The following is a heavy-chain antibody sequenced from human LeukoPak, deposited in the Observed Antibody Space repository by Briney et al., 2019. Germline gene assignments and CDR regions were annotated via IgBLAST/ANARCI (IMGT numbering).Heavy chain of an antibody. Sequence: PGGSLRLSCAASGFTFSSYAMSWVRQAPGKGLEGVSAISGSGGSTYYADSVKGRFTISRDNPKNTLYLQMNSLRAEDTAVYYCAKEQSLGEAPFYYFDYWGQGTLVTVSS. J-gene: IGHJ4*02. V-gene: IGHV3-23*01. D-gene: IGHD6-19*01. CDR2: ISGSGGST. CDR3: AKEQSLGEAPFYYFDY. CDR1: GFTFSSYA.